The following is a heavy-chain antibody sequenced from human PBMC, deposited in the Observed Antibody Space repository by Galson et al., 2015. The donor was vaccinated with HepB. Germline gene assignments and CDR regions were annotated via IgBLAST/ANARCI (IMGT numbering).Heavy chain of an antibody. V-gene: IGHV3-33*01. Sequence: SLRLSCAASGFIFRNYGMHWVRQAPGKGLEWVAVIWHDESNKYYADSVKGRFTISRDSSKNTLYLQMNSLRAEDTAIYYCARNLRYDSSWYDFWSGYYSHYYFDSWGPGTLVTVSS. D-gene: IGHD3-3*01. J-gene: IGHJ4*02. CDR1: GFIFRNYG. CDR2: IWHDESNK. CDR3: ARNLRYDSSWYDFWSGYYSHYYFDS.